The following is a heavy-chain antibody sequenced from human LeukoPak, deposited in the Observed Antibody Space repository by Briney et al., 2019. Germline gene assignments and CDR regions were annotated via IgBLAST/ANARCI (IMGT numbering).Heavy chain of an antibody. Sequence: GGSLRLSCAASGFTVSSNYMSWVRQAPGKGLEWVSVIYSGGSTYYADSAKGRFTISRDNSKNTLYLQMNSLRAEDTAVYYCARGGGDILTGYRWFDPWGQGTLVTVSS. D-gene: IGHD3-9*01. CDR2: IYSGGST. J-gene: IGHJ5*02. V-gene: IGHV3-66*01. CDR1: GFTVSSNY. CDR3: ARGGGDILTGYRWFDP.